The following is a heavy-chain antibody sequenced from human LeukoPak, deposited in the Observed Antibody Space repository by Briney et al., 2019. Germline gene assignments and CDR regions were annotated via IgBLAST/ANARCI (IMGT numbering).Heavy chain of an antibody. Sequence: SVKVSCKASGGTFSSYAISWVRQAPGQGLEWMGGIIPIFGTANYAQKFQGRVTITADKSTSTAYMELSSLRSEDTAVYYCAREALPAFGYSSSLGWGQGTLVTVSS. V-gene: IGHV1-69*06. D-gene: IGHD6-13*01. J-gene: IGHJ4*02. CDR1: GGTFSSYA. CDR3: AREALPAFGYSSSLG. CDR2: IIPIFGTA.